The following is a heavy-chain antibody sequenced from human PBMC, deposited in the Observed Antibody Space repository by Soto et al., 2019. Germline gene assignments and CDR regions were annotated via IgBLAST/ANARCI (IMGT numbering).Heavy chain of an antibody. V-gene: IGHV4-39*01. D-gene: IGHD3-10*01. CDR2: IYYRGNT. CDR1: GDSINSDKYY. CDR3: ASRMGSGRYYFDY. J-gene: IGHJ4*02. Sequence: SETLSLTCSVSGDSINSDKYYWGWIRQPPGKGLEWIGSIYYRGNTNYNPSLQTRFTISLDKSKNQFSLKLNSVTAADSAVFYCASRMGSGRYYFDYWGQGTLVTVSS.